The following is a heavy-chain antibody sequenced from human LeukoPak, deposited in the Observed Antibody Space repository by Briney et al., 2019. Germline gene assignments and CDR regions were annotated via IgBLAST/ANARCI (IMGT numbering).Heavy chain of an antibody. D-gene: IGHD6-6*01. J-gene: IGHJ4*02. CDR3: ARHRAYSSSSPFDY. CDR1: GGSISSLY. V-gene: IGHV4-59*08. Sequence: PSENVSLTCSVSGGSISSLYWSWIRQPPGKGLEWIGYIYYTGSTNYNPSHKSRVSMFVDMSKNQFSLRLSSVTAADTAVYYCARHRAYSSSSPFDYWGQGTLLTVST. CDR2: IYYTGST.